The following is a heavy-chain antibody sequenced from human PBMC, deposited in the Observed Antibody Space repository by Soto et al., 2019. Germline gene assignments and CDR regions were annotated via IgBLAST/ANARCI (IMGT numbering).Heavy chain of an antibody. D-gene: IGHD3-16*01. V-gene: IGHV5-10-1*01. CDR1: GYSFTNYW. Sequence: GESLKISCKASGYSFTNYWISWLRRVPGKGLEWMGRIDPSDSYTTYSPSFQGHVSISVDRSINTAYLQWGRLGAPDTAIYYCSPCDIYRATKGYVDFWGQGTLVTVSS. J-gene: IGHJ4*02. CDR2: IDPSDSYT. CDR3: SPCDIYRATKGYVDF.